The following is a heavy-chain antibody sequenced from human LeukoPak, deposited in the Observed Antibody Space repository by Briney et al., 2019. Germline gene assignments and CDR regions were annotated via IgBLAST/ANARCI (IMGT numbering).Heavy chain of an antibody. J-gene: IGHJ4*02. CDR1: GGSISSSNW. CDR3: ARGRSMPRGYFDY. V-gene: IGHV4-4*02. CDR2: IYHSGST. Sequence: PSETLSLTCAVSGGSISSSNWWSWVRQPPGKGLEWIGEIYHSGSTNYNPSLKSRVTISVDKSKNQFSLKLSSVTAADTAVYYCARGRSMPRGYFDYWGQETLVTVSS. D-gene: IGHD2/OR15-2a*01.